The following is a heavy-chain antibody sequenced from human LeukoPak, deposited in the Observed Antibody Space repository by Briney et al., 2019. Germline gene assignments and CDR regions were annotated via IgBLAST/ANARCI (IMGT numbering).Heavy chain of an antibody. CDR2: INHDGST. V-gene: IGHV4-34*01. CDR1: GVSFSGYY. D-gene: IGHD3-16*02. Sequence: PSETLSLTCAAYGVSFSGYYWRWIRQPPGKGLEWIGVINHDGSTNYNPSLKRRVTISLDTSKNEFSLKLSSVTTADPAVYYWARVMVIVDYWGREPWSPSPQ. J-gene: IGHJ4*02. CDR3: ARVMVIVDY.